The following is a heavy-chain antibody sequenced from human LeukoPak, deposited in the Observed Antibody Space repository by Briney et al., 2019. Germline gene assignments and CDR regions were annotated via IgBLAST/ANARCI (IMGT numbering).Heavy chain of an antibody. CDR3: ARVTEYYGSGRRHNYYSYYMDV. Sequence: PSETLSLTCAVYGGSFSGYYWSRIRQPPGKGLEWIGEINHSGSTNYNPSLKSRVTISVDTSKNQFSLRLNSVTAADTAVYYCARVTEYYGSGRRHNYYSYYMDVWGKGTTVTISS. CDR1: GGSFSGYY. J-gene: IGHJ6*03. CDR2: INHSGST. V-gene: IGHV4-34*01. D-gene: IGHD3-10*01.